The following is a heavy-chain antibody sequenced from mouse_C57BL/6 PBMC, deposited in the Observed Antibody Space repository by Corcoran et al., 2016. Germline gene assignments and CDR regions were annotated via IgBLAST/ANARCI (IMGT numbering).Heavy chain of an antibody. V-gene: IGHV1-66*01. J-gene: IGHJ1*03. CDR1: GYSFKRYY. CDR3: AREEGGNYVGYFDV. D-gene: IGHD2-1*01. Sequence: QVQLQQSGPELVKTGASVKISCKASGYSFKRYYIHWVKQRPGQGLEWIGWIYPGSGNTKYNEKFEGKATLTADTSSSTAYMQLSSLTSEDSAVYYCAREEGGNYVGYFDVCGTGTTVTVSS. CDR2: IYPGSGNT.